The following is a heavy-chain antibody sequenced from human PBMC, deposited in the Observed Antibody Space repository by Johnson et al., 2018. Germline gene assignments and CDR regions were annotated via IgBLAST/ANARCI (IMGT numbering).Heavy chain of an antibody. J-gene: IGHJ1*01. CDR2: ISGSGGST. D-gene: IGHD4-11*01. Sequence: VQLVESGGGLVQPGGSLRLSCAASGFTFSYYAMNWVRQAPGKGLEWVSGISGSGGSTYYADSVKGRFTIARDNSQNTLYLQVSSLGGEDTAGYYCAKQGYSNYVFVQHWGQGTLVTVSA. CDR1: GFTFSYYA. V-gene: IGHV3-23*04. CDR3: AKQGYSNYVFVQH.